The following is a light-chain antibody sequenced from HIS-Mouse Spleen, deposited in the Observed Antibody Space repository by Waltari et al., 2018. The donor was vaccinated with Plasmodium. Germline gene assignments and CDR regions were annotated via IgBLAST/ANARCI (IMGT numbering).Light chain of an antibody. CDR2: DAS. CDR3: QQYDNLPPLFT. CDR1: QDISNY. J-gene: IGKJ3*01. Sequence: DIQMNQSPSPLSVSVGDRVTITCQASQDISNYLNWYQQKPGKAPKLLIYDASNLETGVPSRFSGSGSGTDFTFTISSLQPEDIATYYCQQYDNLPPLFTFGPGTKVDIK. V-gene: IGKV1-33*01.